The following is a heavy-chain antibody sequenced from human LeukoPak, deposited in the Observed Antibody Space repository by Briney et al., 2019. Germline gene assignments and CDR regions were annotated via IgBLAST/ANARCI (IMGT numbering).Heavy chain of an antibody. Sequence: NPSETLSLTCAVYGGSFSGYYWSWIGQPPGKGLEWIWEINHSGSTNYNPSLKSRVTISVDTSKNQFSLKLSSVTAADTAVYYCASSAQIGGYGDYDYYYMDVWGKGTTVTVSS. J-gene: IGHJ6*03. CDR1: GGSFSGYY. CDR3: ASSAQIGGYGDYDYYYMDV. D-gene: IGHD4-17*01. CDR2: INHSGST. V-gene: IGHV4-34*01.